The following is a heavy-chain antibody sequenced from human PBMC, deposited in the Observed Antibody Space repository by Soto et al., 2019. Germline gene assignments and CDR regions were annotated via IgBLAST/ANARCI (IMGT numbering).Heavy chain of an antibody. CDR3: ARDGMTTGDT. D-gene: IGHD2-21*02. CDR1: GVSVRSYT. CDR2: VFSSVSA. Sequence: QLQLQESGPGQVRPSETLSLTCIVSGVSVRSYTWSWVRQHANKGLEWIGRVFSSVSATYNPSLQSRVTITMDTPEKRISLKLDSVTAEDAGVYYCARDGMTTGDTWGPGTAVTVSS. V-gene: IGHV4-4*07. J-gene: IGHJ4*02.